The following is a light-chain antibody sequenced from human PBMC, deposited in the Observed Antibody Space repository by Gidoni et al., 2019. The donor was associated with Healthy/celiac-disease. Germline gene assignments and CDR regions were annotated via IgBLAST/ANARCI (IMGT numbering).Light chain of an antibody. CDR3: CSYAGSSTL. Sequence: PGQSITISCTGTSSDVGSYNLVSWYQQHPGKAPKLMIYEGSKRPSGVSNRFSGSKSGNTASLTISGLQAEDEADYYCCSYAGSSTLFGGGTKLTVL. CDR1: SSDVGSYNL. V-gene: IGLV2-23*01. CDR2: EGS. J-gene: IGLJ2*01.